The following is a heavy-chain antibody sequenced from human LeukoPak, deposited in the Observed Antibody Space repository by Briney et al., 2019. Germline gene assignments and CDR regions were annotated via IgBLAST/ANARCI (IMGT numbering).Heavy chain of an antibody. CDR1: GGTFSSYA. Sequence: SVKVSCKASGGTFSSYAISWVRQAPGQGLEWMGGIIPIFGTANYAQKFQGRVTITADKSTSTAYMELSSLRSEDTAVYYCARGKAGYSYGYASFYYGMDVWGQGTTVTVSS. D-gene: IGHD5-18*01. CDR3: ARGKAGYSYGYASFYYGMDV. J-gene: IGHJ6*02. V-gene: IGHV1-69*06. CDR2: IIPIFGTA.